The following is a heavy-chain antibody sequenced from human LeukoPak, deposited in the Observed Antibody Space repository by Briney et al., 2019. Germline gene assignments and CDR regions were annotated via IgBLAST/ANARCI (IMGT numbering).Heavy chain of an antibody. Sequence: TGGSLRLSCAAYGFTFSSYAMSWVRQAPGKGLEWVSAISGSGGSTYYADSVKGRFTISRDNSKNTLYLQMNSLRAEDTAVYYCAKDSRCSSTSCEYFQHWGQGTLVTVSS. CDR2: ISGSGGST. CDR1: GFTFSSYA. D-gene: IGHD2-2*01. V-gene: IGHV3-23*01. J-gene: IGHJ1*01. CDR3: AKDSRCSSTSCEYFQH.